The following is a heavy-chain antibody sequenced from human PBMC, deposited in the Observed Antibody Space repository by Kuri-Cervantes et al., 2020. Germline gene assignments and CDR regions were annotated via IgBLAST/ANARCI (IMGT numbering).Heavy chain of an antibody. CDR1: GYTFTSYY. D-gene: IGHD3-16*01. V-gene: IGHV1-46*01. CDR2: INPSDAKT. Sequence: ASVKVSCKASGYTFTSYYMHWVRQAPGQGLEWMGIINPSDAKTGYAQKFQGRVTMTWDTSTSTVYMDLSSLRSEDTAVYYCARGLGGGGYYFDYWGQGTLVTVSS. CDR3: ARGLGGGGYYFDY. J-gene: IGHJ4*02.